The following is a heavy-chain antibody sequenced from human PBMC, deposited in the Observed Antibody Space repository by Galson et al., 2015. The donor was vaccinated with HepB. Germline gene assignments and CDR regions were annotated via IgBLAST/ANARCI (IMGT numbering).Heavy chain of an antibody. CDR1: GFSLSTSGMC. D-gene: IGHD2-2*01. Sequence: PALVKPTQTLTLTCTFSGFSLSTSGMCVSWIRQPPGKALEWLARIDWDDDKYYSTSLKTRLTISKDTSKNQVVLTMTNMDPVDTATYYCARSSYCSSTSWDYYYGMDVWGQGTTVTVSS. V-gene: IGHV2-70*11. CDR3: ARSSYCSSTSWDYYYGMDV. J-gene: IGHJ6*02. CDR2: IDWDDDK.